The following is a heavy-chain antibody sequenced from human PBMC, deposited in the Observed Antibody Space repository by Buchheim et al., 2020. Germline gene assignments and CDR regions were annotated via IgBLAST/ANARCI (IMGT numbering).Heavy chain of an antibody. J-gene: IGHJ4*02. CDR1: GFTFNDYY. CDR3: ARDGDYYYDSSGYRVDY. V-gene: IGHV3-11*04. D-gene: IGHD3-22*01. Sequence: QVQLVESGGGLVRPGGSLRLSCAASGFTFNDYYMSWIRQAPGKGLEYVSYISSRDSTIYYADSVKGRFTISRDNSKNTLYLQMNSLRAEDTAVYYCARDGDYYYDSSGYRVDYWGQGTL. CDR2: ISSRDSTI.